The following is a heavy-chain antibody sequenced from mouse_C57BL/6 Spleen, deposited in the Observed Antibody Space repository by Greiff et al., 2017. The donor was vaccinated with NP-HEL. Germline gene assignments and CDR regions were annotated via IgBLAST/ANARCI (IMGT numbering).Heavy chain of an antibody. Sequence: EVQLQQSGPELVKPGASVKISCKASGYSFTDYNMNWVKQSHGKSLEWIGVINPNYGTTSYNQKFKGKATLTVDQSSSTAYMQLKSLTSEDSAVYYCARGGTVVPHWYFDVWGTGTTVTVSS. D-gene: IGHD1-1*01. CDR1: GYSFTDYN. J-gene: IGHJ1*03. V-gene: IGHV1-39*01. CDR2: INPNYGTT. CDR3: ARGGTVVPHWYFDV.